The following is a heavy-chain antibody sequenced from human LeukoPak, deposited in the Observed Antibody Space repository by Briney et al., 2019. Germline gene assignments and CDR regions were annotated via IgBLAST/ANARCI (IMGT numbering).Heavy chain of an antibody. Sequence: GGSLRLSCAASGFTFSSYAMSWVRQAPGKGLEWVSSITSSSSYIYYADSVKGRFTISRDNAKNTLYLQMNSLRAEDTAVYYCASRWDYYDSSGLDYWGQGTLVTVSS. D-gene: IGHD3-22*01. CDR2: ITSSSSYI. V-gene: IGHV3-21*01. CDR3: ASRWDYYDSSGLDY. CDR1: GFTFSSYA. J-gene: IGHJ4*02.